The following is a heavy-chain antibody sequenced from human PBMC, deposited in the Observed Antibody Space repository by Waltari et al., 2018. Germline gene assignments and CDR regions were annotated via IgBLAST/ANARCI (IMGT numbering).Heavy chain of an antibody. V-gene: IGHV3-23*04. D-gene: IGHD3-22*01. CDR1: GFNFSSFA. CDR3: AKASPRDSSGYQYYFDY. J-gene: IGHJ4*02. CDR2: ISGSGGST. Sequence: EVQLVESGGGLVQPGGSLRLSCAASGFNFSSFALSWVRQAPGKGLEWVSAISGSGGSTYYADSVKGRFTISRDNSKNTLYLQMNSLRAEDTAVYYCAKASPRDSSGYQYYFDYWGQGTLVTVSS.